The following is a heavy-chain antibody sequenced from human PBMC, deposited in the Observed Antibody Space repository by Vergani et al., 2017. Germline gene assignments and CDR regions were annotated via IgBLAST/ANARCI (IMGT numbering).Heavy chain of an antibody. Sequence: EVQLLESGGGLVQPGRSLRLSCAASGFTFDDYAMHWVRQAPGKGLEWVSGISWNSGSIDYADSVKGRFTISRDNAKNSLYLQMNSLRAEDTAVYYCARDRGIVVVPAAPDLWGQGTLVTVSS. D-gene: IGHD2-2*01. CDR3: ARDRGIVVVPAAPDL. V-gene: IGHV3-9*01. CDR2: ISWNSGSI. CDR1: GFTFDDYA. J-gene: IGHJ5*02.